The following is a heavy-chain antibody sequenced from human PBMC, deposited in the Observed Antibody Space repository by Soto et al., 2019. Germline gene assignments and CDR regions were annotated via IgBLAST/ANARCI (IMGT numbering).Heavy chain of an antibody. V-gene: IGHV4-34*08. CDR3: ARDFRYFPY. D-gene: IGHD3-10*01. J-gene: IGHJ4*02. CDR1: GGTFSGYF. CDR2: IEHNGND. Sequence: LSLTCAVYGGTFSGYFWSWVRQPPGKGLEWIGEIEHNGNDNINPSLKSRVTMSVDTSKNQISLTLTSVTAADTAVYYCARDFRYFPYWGQGTLVTVSS.